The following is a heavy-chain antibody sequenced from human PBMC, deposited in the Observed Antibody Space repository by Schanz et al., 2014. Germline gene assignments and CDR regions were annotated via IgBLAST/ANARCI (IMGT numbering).Heavy chain of an antibody. CDR1: GFTFSNYW. Sequence: EVQLVESGGGLVQPGGSLRLSCAASGFTFSNYWMHWVRQAPGKGLVWVSRINGDGSRTAYADSVKGRFTISRDNAKNTLYLQMNTLRAEDTAVYFCVSQTGSPNYWGQGTLVTVSS. V-gene: IGHV3-74*01. CDR2: INGDGSRT. D-gene: IGHD6-13*01. J-gene: IGHJ4*02. CDR3: VSQTGSPNY.